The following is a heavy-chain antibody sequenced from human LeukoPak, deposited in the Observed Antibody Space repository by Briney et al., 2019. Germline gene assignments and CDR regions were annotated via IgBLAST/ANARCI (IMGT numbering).Heavy chain of an antibody. J-gene: IGHJ4*02. Sequence: GGSLRLSCAASGFTFSSFWMHWVRQAPGKGLEWVAVIWYDGSNKYYADFVKGRFTISRDNSKNTLYLQLNTLRAEDTAVYYCARDGFDTAIFDYWGQGTLVTVSS. CDR2: IWYDGSNK. CDR1: GFTFSSFW. D-gene: IGHD5-18*01. V-gene: IGHV3-33*08. CDR3: ARDGFDTAIFDY.